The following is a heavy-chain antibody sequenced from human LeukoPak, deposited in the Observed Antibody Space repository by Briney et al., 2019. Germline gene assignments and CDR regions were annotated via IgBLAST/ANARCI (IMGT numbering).Heavy chain of an antibody. V-gene: IGHV3-30-3*01. CDR3: ASGYSSDYGGNTY. CDR2: ISYDGSNK. Sequence: GGSLRLSCAASGFTFSSYAMHWVRQAPGKGLEWVAVISYDGSNKYYADSVKGRFTISRDNAKNTPYLQMDSLRAEDTAVYYCASGYSSDYGGNTYWGQGTLVTVSS. J-gene: IGHJ4*02. CDR1: GFTFSSYA. D-gene: IGHD4-23*01.